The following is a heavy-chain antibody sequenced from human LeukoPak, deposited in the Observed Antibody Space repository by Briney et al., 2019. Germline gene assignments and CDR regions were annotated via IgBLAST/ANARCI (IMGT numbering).Heavy chain of an antibody. Sequence: SVRVSCKASGYTFTSYDINWARQATGQGLEWRGWMNPNSGNTGYAQKFQGRVTITRNTSISTAYTELSSLRSEDTAVYYCARGSYCSGGSCYNLDYWGEGGLVTVSS. V-gene: IGHV1-8*03. J-gene: IGHJ4*02. CDR1: GYTFTSYD. D-gene: IGHD2-15*01. CDR2: MNPNSGNT. CDR3: ARGSYCSGGSCYNLDY.